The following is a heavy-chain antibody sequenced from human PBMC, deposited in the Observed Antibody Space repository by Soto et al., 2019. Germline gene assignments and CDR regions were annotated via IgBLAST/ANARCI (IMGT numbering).Heavy chain of an antibody. CDR3: ARLGDYYQAFDY. V-gene: IGHV4-59*08. J-gene: IGHJ4*02. Sequence: SXTLSLACTVSGSTISSYYWSWFRQPPVQGLEWVGYIYYTGTTTYNPSLKSRVTISVDASKSQFSLNLRSVTAADTAVYYCARLGDYYQAFDYWGQGTLVTVSS. CDR1: GSTISSYY. CDR2: IYYTGTT. D-gene: IGHD3-22*01.